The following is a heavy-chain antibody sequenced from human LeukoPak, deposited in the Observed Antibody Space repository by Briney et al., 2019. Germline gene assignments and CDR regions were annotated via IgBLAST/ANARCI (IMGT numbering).Heavy chain of an antibody. J-gene: IGHJ4*02. CDR2: IKQDGGVQ. CDR3: ARGLLAAPGIDY. V-gene: IGHV3-7*04. D-gene: IGHD6-13*01. Sequence: GGSLRLSCAASGFTFSNAWMSWVRQAPEKGLEWVANIKQDGGVQNYVDSVKGRFTISRDNAKNSLYLQMNSLRPEDTAVYYCARGLLAAPGIDYWGQGALVTVSS. CDR1: GFTFSNAW.